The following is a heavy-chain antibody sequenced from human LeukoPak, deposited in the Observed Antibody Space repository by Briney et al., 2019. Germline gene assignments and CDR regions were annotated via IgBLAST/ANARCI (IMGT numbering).Heavy chain of an antibody. CDR3: ASRGIAAAGPLFDY. V-gene: IGHV1-69*05. D-gene: IGHD6-13*01. J-gene: IGHJ4*02. CDR1: VGTFSSYA. Sequence: SVKVSCKASVGTFSSYAISWVRQAPGQGLEWMGRIIPIFGTANYAQKFQGRVTITTDESTSTAYMELSSLRSEDTAVYYCASRGIAAAGPLFDYWGQGTLVTVSS. CDR2: IIPIFGTA.